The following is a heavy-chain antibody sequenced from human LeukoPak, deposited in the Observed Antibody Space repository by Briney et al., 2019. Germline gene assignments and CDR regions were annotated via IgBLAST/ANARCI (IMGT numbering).Heavy chain of an antibody. CDR1: GGSITTYY. J-gene: IGHJ6*03. CDR2: ISTSGRT. CDR3: ARDLGSHTQDYYYMDV. D-gene: IGHD3-16*01. V-gene: IGHV4-4*07. Sequence: PSETLSLTCTVSGGSITTYYWSWIRQPAGKGLEWIGRISTSGRTNYNPSLKSRLTMSADTSKNQFSLILNSVTAADTAVYYCARDLGSHTQDYYYMDVWGKGTTVTVSS.